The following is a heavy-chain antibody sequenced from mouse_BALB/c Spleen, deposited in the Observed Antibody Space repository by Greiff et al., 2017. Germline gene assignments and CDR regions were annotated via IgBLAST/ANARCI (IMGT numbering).Heavy chain of an antibody. J-gene: IGHJ2*01. V-gene: IGHV1-87*01. CDR2: IYPGDGDT. CDR3: ARGGDYFDY. CDR1: GYTFTSYW. Sequence: QVQLQQSGAELARPGASVKLSCKASGYTFTSYWMQWVKQRPGQGLEWIGAIYPGDGDTRYTQKFKGKATLTADKSSSTAYMQLSSLASEDSAVYYCARGGDYFDYWGQGTTLTVSS.